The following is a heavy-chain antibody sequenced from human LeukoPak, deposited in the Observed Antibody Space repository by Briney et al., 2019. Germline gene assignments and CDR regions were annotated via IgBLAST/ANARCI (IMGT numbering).Heavy chain of an antibody. Sequence: PSETLSLTCTVSGGSISSYYWSWIRQPAGKGLEWIGRIYTSGSTNYNPSLKSRVTMSVDTSKNQFSLKLSSVTAADTAVYYCARDYCSGGSCYLFVYWGQGTLVTVSS. V-gene: IGHV4-4*07. J-gene: IGHJ4*02. CDR1: GGSISSYY. CDR3: ARDYCSGGSCYLFVY. CDR2: IYTSGST. D-gene: IGHD2-15*01.